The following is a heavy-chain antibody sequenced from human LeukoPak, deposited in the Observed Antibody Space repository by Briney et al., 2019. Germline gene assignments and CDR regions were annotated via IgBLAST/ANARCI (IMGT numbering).Heavy chain of an antibody. V-gene: IGHV3-69-1*02. D-gene: IGHD1-26*01. CDR1: GFTFDIYT. CDR2: IDSYNSI. CDR3: ARYASYKYSGTYYYDY. J-gene: IGHJ4*02. Sequence: GGSLRLSCAASGFTFDIYTMIWVRQAPGKGLEWVSSIDSYNSIYYADSLKGRFTISRDNAKNSLYLQMNSLRAEDTPIYYCARYASYKYSGTYYYDYWGQGTLVSVSS.